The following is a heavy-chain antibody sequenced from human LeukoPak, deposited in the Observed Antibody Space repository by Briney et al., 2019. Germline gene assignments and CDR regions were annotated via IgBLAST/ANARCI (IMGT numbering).Heavy chain of an antibody. D-gene: IGHD4-23*01. CDR3: GKHFYGCNSAGFLDY. J-gene: IGHJ4*02. V-gene: IGHV3-23*01. CDR2: ISNNGGYT. CDR1: GFTFSSSA. Sequence: AGGSLRLSCAASGFTFSSSAMSWVSQAPGRGLEWVSAISNNGGYTYYADSVQGRLTISRENSKSTLWMQMNSLRAEDTAVYYCGKHFYGCNSAGFLDYWGQGPLVSVSS.